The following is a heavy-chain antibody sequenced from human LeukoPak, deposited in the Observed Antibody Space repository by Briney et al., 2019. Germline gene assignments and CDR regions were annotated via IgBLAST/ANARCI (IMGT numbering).Heavy chain of an antibody. CDR3: PRGSEWDLLGSCDY. J-gene: IGHJ4*02. V-gene: IGHV3-48*04. CDR2: ISSSSSTI. CDR1: GFTFSSYS. Sequence: GGSLRLSCAASGFTFSSYSMNWVRQAPGKGLEWVSYISSSSSTIYYADFVKGRFTISRDNAKNSLYLQMNSLRAEDTAVYYCPRGSEWDLLGSCDYWGQGTLVTVSS. D-gene: IGHD1-26*01.